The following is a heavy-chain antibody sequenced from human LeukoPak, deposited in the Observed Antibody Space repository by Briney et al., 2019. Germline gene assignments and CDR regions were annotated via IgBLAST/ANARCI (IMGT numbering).Heavy chain of an antibody. J-gene: IGHJ5*02. Sequence: ASVKVSCKASGGTFSSYTISWVRQAPGQGLEWMGRIIPILGIANYAQKFQGRVTITADKSTSTAYMELSSLRSEDTAVYYCARYSSMFKNWFDPWGQGALVTVSS. CDR2: IIPILGIA. V-gene: IGHV1-69*02. CDR3: ARYSSMFKNWFDP. CDR1: GGTFSSYT. D-gene: IGHD3-10*02.